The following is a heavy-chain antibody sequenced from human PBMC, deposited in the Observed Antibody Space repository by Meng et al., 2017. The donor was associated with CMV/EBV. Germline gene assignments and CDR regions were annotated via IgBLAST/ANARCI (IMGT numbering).Heavy chain of an antibody. CDR1: GGSISSSSYY. CDR3: AKDYWLGWYAEYYFDY. J-gene: IGHJ4*02. Sequence: SETLSLTCTVSGGSISSSSYYWGWIRQPPGKGLEWIGSIYYSGSTYYNPSLKSRVTISVDTSKNQFSLKLSSVTAADTAVYYCAKDYWLGWYAEYYFDYWGQGTLVTVFS. V-gene: IGHV4-39*02. CDR2: IYYSGST. D-gene: IGHD6-19*01.